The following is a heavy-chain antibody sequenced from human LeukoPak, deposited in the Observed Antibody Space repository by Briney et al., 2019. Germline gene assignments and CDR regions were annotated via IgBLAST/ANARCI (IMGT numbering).Heavy chain of an antibody. Sequence: PGGSLRLSCAASGCTFSSYWMHWVRQAPGKGLVWISRINSDVSSASYADSVKGRFTISRDNAKNTLYLQMNSLRAEDTAVYYCARGGGAWYFDLWGRGTLVTVSS. CDR2: INSDVSSA. D-gene: IGHD3-16*01. J-gene: IGHJ2*01. CDR1: GCTFSSYW. V-gene: IGHV3-74*01. CDR3: ARGGGAWYFDL.